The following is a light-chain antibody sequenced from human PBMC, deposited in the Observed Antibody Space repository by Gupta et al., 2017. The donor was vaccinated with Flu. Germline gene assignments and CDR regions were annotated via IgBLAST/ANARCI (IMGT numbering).Light chain of an antibody. CDR1: SSNIRSNY. CDR3: AAWDDILSGYF. J-gene: IGLJ1*01. CDR2: RDD. Sequence: QSLLTQPPSVSGTPGQRVAISCSGRSSNIRSNYVYWYQHLPGAAPKLLIYRDDQRPPGVPDRFSGSKSGTSASLAISGLRSEDEGHYYCAAWDDILSGYFFGTGTRVTVL. V-gene: IGLV1-47*01.